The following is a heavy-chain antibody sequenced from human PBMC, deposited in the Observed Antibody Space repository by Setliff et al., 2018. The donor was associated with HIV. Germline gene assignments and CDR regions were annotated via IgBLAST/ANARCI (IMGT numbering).Heavy chain of an antibody. CDR2: INAGNGNT. D-gene: IGHD6-19*01. Sequence: ASVKVSCKASGYTFTDYAIYWMRQAPGQRLEWLGWINAGNGNTEYSQNFQGRVTISRDTSASTAYMELSSLRSEDTAVYYCARFAVAGTKWSDPWGQGTLVTVSS. CDR1: GYTFTDYA. V-gene: IGHV1-3*01. J-gene: IGHJ5*02. CDR3: ARFAVAGTKWSDP.